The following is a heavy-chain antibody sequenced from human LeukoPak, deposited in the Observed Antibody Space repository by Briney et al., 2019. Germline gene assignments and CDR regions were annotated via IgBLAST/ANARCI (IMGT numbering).Heavy chain of an antibody. CDR1: GFTFSDYY. J-gene: IGHJ5*02. CDR3: ARGRGAGGERNSFHP. D-gene: IGHD1-1*01. V-gene: IGHV3-11*01. Sequence: GGSLRLSCAVSGFTFSDYYMNWIRQAPGKGLEWVSYISSSSLTIYYADSVKGRFTISRDNAKDSLYLQMNSLRAEDTAMYYCARGRGAGGERNSFHPWGQGTLVTVSS. CDR2: ISSSSLTI.